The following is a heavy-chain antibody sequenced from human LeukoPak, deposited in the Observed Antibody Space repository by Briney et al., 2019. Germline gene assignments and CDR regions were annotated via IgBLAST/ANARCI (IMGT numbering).Heavy chain of an antibody. CDR3: ARGDSTLTKLDY. J-gene: IGHJ4*02. CDR2: ITIYNGKT. CDR1: GYIFTNYG. V-gene: IGHV1-18*01. D-gene: IGHD5-18*01. Sequence: ASVKVSCKPSGYIFTNYGISWVRQAPGQGLEWMGWITIYNGKTNYAPRFHDRVTMTIDTSTSTAYMELKSLRSDDTAFYYCARGDSTLTKLDYWGQGTLVTVSS.